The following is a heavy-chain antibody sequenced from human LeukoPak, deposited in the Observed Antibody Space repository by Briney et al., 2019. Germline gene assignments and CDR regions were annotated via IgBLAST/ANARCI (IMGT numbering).Heavy chain of an antibody. D-gene: IGHD4-23*01. J-gene: IGHJ6*03. CDR1: GFTFGDYA. CDR2: IKSKAYGGTT. CDR3: TRGRGGLNYYYYMAV. V-gene: IGHV3-49*04. Sequence: GRSLRLSCTASGFTFGDYAMNWVRQAPGKGLEWVGFIKSKAYGGTTEYAASVKGRFMVSRDDSKNIAYLQMNSLKTEDTAVYYCTRGRGGLNYYYYMAVWGKGTTVTVSS.